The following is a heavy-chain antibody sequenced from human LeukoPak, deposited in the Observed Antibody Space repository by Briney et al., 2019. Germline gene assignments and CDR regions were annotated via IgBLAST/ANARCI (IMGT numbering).Heavy chain of an antibody. V-gene: IGHV4-34*01. J-gene: IGHJ3*02. CDR3: ARSYYYDSSGYAWAFDI. CDR2: INHSGST. Sequence: ASETLSLTCTVSGGSISSYYWSWIRQPPGKGLEWIGEINHSGSTNYNPSLKSRVTISVDTSKNQFSLKPSSVTAADTAVYYCARSYYYDSSGYAWAFDIWGQGTMVTVSS. CDR1: GGSISSYY. D-gene: IGHD3-22*01.